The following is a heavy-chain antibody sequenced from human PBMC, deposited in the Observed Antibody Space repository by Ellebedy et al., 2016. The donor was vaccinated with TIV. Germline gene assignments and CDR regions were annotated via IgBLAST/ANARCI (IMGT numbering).Heavy chain of an antibody. J-gene: IGHJ4*02. V-gene: IGHV1-69*10. CDR2: IIPMPDTA. D-gene: IGHD3-22*01. Sequence: AASVKVSCKASGCTFSNYAISWVRQAPGQGLERMGGIIPMPDTANYAQKFQGRVTITADRSTSTAYMELSSLTSEDTAEYYWARDRFRDHSNYYFESDQWGQGTLVTVSS. CDR1: GCTFSNYA. CDR3: ARDRFRDHSNYYFESDQ.